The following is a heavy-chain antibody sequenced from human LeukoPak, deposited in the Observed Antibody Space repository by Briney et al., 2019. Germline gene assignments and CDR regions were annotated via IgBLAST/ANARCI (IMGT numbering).Heavy chain of an antibody. V-gene: IGHV3-23*01. CDR3: AKDPPASHYYDSGGYFDY. Sequence: GGSLRLSCAASGFTFSSYAMSWVRQAPGKGLEWVSAISGSGGSTYYADSVKGRFTISRDNSKNTLYLQMNSLRAEDTAVYYCAKDPPASHYYDSGGYFDYWGQGTLVTVSS. CDR1: GFTFSSYA. J-gene: IGHJ4*02. CDR2: ISGSGGST. D-gene: IGHD3-22*01.